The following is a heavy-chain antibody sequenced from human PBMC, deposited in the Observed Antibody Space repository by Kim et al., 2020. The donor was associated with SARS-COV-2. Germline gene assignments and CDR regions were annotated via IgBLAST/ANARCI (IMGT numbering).Heavy chain of an antibody. V-gene: IGHV3-33*01. Sequence: ADSVKGRFTISRDNSKNTLYLQMNSLRAEDTAVYYCARGKRYYYYYGMDVWGQGTTVTVSS. CDR3: ARGKRYYYYYGMDV. D-gene: IGHD1-1*01. J-gene: IGHJ6*02.